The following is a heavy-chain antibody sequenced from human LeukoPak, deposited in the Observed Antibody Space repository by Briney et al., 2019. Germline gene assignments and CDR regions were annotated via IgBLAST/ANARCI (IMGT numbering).Heavy chain of an antibody. D-gene: IGHD6-13*01. J-gene: IGHJ5*02. CDR1: GFTFSSYW. V-gene: IGHV3-74*01. CDR2: ISYDGGDP. Sequence: GGSLRLSCAASGFTFSSYWMHWVRQAPGKGLVWVSRISYDGGDPSYADSVKGRFTISRDNAKNTQYLQMNSLTAEDTAVYYCARGYSSRLYNWLDPWGQGTLVTVSS. CDR3: ARGYSSRLYNWLDP.